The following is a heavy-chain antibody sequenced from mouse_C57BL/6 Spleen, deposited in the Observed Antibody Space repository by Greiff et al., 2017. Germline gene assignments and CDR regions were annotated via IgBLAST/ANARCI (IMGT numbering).Heavy chain of an antibody. Sequence: QVHVKQSGAELVRPGASVTLSCKASGYTFTDYEMHWVKQTPVHGLEWIGAIDPETGGTAYNQKFKGKAILTADKSSSTAYMELRSLTSEDSAVYYCTREGTTGYFDVWGTGTTVTVSS. J-gene: IGHJ1*03. D-gene: IGHD1-1*01. V-gene: IGHV1-15*01. CDR1: GYTFTDYE. CDR2: IDPETGGT. CDR3: TREGTTGYFDV.